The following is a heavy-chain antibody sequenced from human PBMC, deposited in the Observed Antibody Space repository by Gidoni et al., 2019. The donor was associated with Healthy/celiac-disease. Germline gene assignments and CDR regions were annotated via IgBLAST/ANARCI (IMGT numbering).Heavy chain of an antibody. V-gene: IGHV3-9*02. D-gene: IGHD1-20*01. CDR3: AKDGGITGTVVEFDY. Sequence: EVQLVESGGGLVQPGRSLRLSCAASGFTSDDSAMHWVRQDPGKGLELVSGISWNSGSIGYAYSVKGRFTISRDNAKNSLYLQMNSLRAEDTALYYCAKDGGITGTVVEFDYWGQGTLVTVSS. CDR1: GFTSDDSA. J-gene: IGHJ4*02. CDR2: ISWNSGSI.